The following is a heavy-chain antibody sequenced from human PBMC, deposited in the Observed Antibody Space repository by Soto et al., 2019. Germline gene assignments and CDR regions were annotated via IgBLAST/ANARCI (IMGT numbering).Heavy chain of an antibody. CDR3: ARERRGGNSGYYLDY. CDR2: ISSDGNNK. J-gene: IGHJ4*02. CDR1: GFTFSNYA. V-gene: IGHV3-30-3*01. D-gene: IGHD2-21*02. Sequence: QVQLVESGGGVVQPGRSLRLSCADSGFTFSNYAMHWVRQAPGKGLEWVTVISSDGNNKYYADSVKGRFTISRDNSKNTLYLQVISLRAEDTAVYYCARERRGGNSGYYLDYWGQGTLVTVSS.